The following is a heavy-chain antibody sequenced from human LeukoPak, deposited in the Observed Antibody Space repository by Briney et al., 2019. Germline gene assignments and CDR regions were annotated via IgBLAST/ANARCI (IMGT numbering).Heavy chain of an antibody. D-gene: IGHD2-2*01. V-gene: IGHV3-33*01. CDR3: ARDGLIVVVPAATQGWFDP. J-gene: IGHJ5*02. CDR2: IWYDGSNK. CDR1: GFTFSSYG. Sequence: GGSLRLSCAASGFTFSSYGMHWVRQAPGKGLEWVAVIWYDGSNKYYADSVKGRFTISRDNSKNTLYLQMNSLRAEDSAVYYCARDGLIVVVPAATQGWFDPWGQGTLVTVSS.